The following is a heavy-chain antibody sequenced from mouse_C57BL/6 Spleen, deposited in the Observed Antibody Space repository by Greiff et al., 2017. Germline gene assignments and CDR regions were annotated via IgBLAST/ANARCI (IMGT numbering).Heavy chain of an antibody. V-gene: IGHV1-85*01. CDR1: GYTFTSYD. CDR3: ARRDYSNYVGYFDY. CDR2: IYPRDGST. J-gene: IGHJ2*01. D-gene: IGHD2-5*01. Sequence: QVQLQQSGPELVKPGASVKLSCKASGYTFTSYDINWVKQRPGQGLEWIGWIYPRDGSTKYNEKFKGKATLTVDTSSSAAYMELHSLTSEDSAVFFCARRDYSNYVGYFDYWGQGTTLTVSS.